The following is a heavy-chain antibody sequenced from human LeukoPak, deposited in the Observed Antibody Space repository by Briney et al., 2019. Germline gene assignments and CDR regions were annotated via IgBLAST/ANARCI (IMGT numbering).Heavy chain of an antibody. J-gene: IGHJ5*02. Sequence: GGSLRLSCAVSGFTFSDTYMTWIRQAPGKGLESLSYISPSGTDISYADSVKGRFTISRDNSNNSLYLQMKNLRVEDTAVYYCARDLLTGSGWFDPWGQGNLVTVSS. CDR3: ARDLLTGSGWFDP. D-gene: IGHD1-14*01. CDR2: ISPSGTDI. CDR1: GFTFSDTY. V-gene: IGHV3-11*04.